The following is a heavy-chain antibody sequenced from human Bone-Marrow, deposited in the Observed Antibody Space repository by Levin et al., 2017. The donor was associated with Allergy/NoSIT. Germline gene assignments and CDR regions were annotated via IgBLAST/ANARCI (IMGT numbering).Heavy chain of an antibody. CDR3: ARRNVLAPGADWFDP. D-gene: IGHD1-1*01. Sequence: PSETLSLTCGVSDDSISSSNWWTWVRQPPGKGLEWIGEIYHSGSTNYNPSLKSRVTISVEKSKNQFSLKLSSVTAADTAVYYCARRNVLAPGADWFDPWGQGTLVTVSS. CDR2: IYHSGST. J-gene: IGHJ5*02. CDR1: DDSISSSNW. V-gene: IGHV4-4*02.